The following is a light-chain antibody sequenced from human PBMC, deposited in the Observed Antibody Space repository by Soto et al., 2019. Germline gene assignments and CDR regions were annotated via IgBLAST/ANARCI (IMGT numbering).Light chain of an antibody. J-gene: IGKJ4*01. CDR2: DAS. CDR1: QSISDW. V-gene: IGKV1-5*01. Sequence: IQIAQVPSNRATFLGSRGPSACRASQSISDWLAWYQQKPGKAPKLLIYDASGLESGVPSRFSGSGSGTEFTLTISSLQPDDFATYYCQQYNSYSLTFGGGTKVDIK. CDR3: QQYNSYSLT.